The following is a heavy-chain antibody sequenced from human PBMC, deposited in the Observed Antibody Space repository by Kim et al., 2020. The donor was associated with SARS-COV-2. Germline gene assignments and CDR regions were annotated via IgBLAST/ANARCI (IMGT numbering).Heavy chain of an antibody. CDR3: AWDNLGYCSGGKCYSYGGFDY. J-gene: IGHJ4*02. CDR2: ITSSSGYI. D-gene: IGHD2-15*01. V-gene: IGHV3-21*01. CDR1: GFTFSSFT. Sequence: GGSLRLSCVASGFTFSSFTMVWVRQAPGKGLEWVSSITSSSGYILYGDSVKGRFTISRDNGDNSLFLQMDNLTVEDAAVYYCAWDNLGYCSGGKCYSYGGFDYWGQGTLVTVSP.